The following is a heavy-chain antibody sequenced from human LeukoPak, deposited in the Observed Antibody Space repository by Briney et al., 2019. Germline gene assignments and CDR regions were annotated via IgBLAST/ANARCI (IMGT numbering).Heavy chain of an antibody. CDR1: GYTFTSYD. J-gene: IGHJ6*02. CDR2: MNPNSGNT. CDR3: ARGGEGVNPYYYYGMDV. D-gene: IGHD3-10*01. V-gene: IGHV1-8*01. Sequence: ASVKVSCKASGYTFTSYDINWVRRATGQGLEWMGWMNPNSGNTGYAQKFQGRVTMTRNTSISTAYMELSSLRSEDTAVYYCARGGEGVNPYYYYGMDVWGQGTTVTVSS.